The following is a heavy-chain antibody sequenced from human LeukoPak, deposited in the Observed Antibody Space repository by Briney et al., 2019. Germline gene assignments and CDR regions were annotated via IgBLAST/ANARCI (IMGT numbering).Heavy chain of an antibody. V-gene: IGHV4-31*03. J-gene: IGHJ4*02. CDR2: TSYSEGT. CDR3: ATADWESFYFDS. CDR1: GGFVSRGGYY. D-gene: IGHD1-26*01. Sequence: KSSETLSLTCTVSGGFVSRGGYYWNWIRQHPGKGLEWIGFTSYSEGTYYNPSLMSRITISVDISQNQFSLKMRDVTAADTAVYFCATADWESFYFDSWGQGALVAVSS.